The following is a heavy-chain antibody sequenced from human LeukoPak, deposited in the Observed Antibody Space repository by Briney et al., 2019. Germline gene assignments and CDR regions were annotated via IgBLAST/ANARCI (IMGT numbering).Heavy chain of an antibody. CDR1: GGSISSYY. Sequence: PSETLSLTCTVSGGSISSYYWSWIRQPAGKGLEWIGRIYTSGSTNYNPSLKSRVTISVDTSKNQFSLKLSSVTAADTAVYYCAREARYCSGGSCYGGMFDWFDPWGQGTLVTVSS. D-gene: IGHD2-15*01. CDR2: IYTSGST. J-gene: IGHJ5*02. CDR3: AREARYCSGGSCYGGMFDWFDP. V-gene: IGHV4-4*07.